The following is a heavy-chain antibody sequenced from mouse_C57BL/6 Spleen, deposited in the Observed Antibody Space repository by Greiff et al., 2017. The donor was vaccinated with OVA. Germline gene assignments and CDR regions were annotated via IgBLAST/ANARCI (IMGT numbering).Heavy chain of an antibody. Sequence: VQLQQPGAELVKPGASVKMSCKASGYTFTSYWITWVKQRPGQGLEWIGDIYPGNGSTNYNEKFKSKATLTVDTSSSTAYMQLSSLTSEDSAVYYGARSVTTVEGWYFDVWGTGTTVTVSS. J-gene: IGHJ1*03. CDR2: IYPGNGST. V-gene: IGHV1-55*01. CDR3: ARSVTTVEGWYFDV. D-gene: IGHD1-1*01. CDR1: GYTFTSYW.